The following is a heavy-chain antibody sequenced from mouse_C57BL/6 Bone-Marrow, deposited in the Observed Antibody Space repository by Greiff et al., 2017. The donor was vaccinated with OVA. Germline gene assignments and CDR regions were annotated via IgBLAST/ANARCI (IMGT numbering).Heavy chain of an antibody. CDR3: ARDSSNEDARDE. Sequence: QVQLQQPGAELVMPGASVKLSCKASGYTFTSYWMHWVKQRPGQGLEWIGEIDPSDSSTNYNQKFKGKSTLTVDKSSSTAYMQLSSLTSEDSAVYDWARDSSNEDARDEGGKGTSVTVS. CDR1: GYTFTSYW. J-gene: IGHJ4*01. D-gene: IGHD2-5*01. V-gene: IGHV1-69*01. CDR2: IDPSDSST.